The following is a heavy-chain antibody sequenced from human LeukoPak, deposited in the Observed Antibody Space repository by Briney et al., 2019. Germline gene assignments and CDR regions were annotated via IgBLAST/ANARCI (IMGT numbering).Heavy chain of an antibody. CDR1: GSSISSYY. Sequence: SETLSLTCTVSGSSISSYYWSWIRQPPGKGLEWIGYIYYSGSTNYNPSLKSRVTISVDTSKNQFSLKLSSVTAADTAVYYCARDLGYCSSTSCLYGMDVWGQGTTVTVSS. D-gene: IGHD2-2*01. CDR2: IYYSGST. CDR3: ARDLGYCSSTSCLYGMDV. J-gene: IGHJ6*02. V-gene: IGHV4-59*01.